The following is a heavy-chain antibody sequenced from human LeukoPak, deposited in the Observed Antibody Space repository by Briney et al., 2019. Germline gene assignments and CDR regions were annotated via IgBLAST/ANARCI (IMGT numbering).Heavy chain of an antibody. J-gene: IGHJ4*02. CDR3: ARGVRDYDLMITFGGAIYYFDY. CDR2: IYHSGST. CDR1: GYSISSGYY. Sequence: SETLSLTCTVSGYSISSGYYWGWIRQPPGKGLEWIGSIYHSGSTYYNPSLKSRVTISVDTSKNQFSLKLSSVTAADTAVYYCARGVRDYDLMITFGGAIYYFDYWGQGTLVTVSS. V-gene: IGHV4-38-2*02. D-gene: IGHD3-16*01.